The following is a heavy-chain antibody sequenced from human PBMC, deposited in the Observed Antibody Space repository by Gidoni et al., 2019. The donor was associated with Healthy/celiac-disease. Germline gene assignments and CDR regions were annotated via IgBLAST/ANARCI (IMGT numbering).Heavy chain of an antibody. V-gene: IGHV3-48*02. CDR2: ISSSSSTI. J-gene: IGHJ4*02. Sequence: EVQLVESGGGLVQPGGSLRLSCAASGFTFSSYRMNWVRQAPGKGLEWVSYISSSSSTIYYADSVKGRFTISRDNAKNSLYLQMNSLRDEDTAVYYCARYSSGWYRGFDYWGQGTLVTVSS. D-gene: IGHD6-19*01. CDR3: ARYSSGWYRGFDY. CDR1: GFTFSSYR.